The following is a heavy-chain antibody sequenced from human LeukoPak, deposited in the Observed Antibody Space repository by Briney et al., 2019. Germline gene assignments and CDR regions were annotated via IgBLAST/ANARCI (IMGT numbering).Heavy chain of an antibody. J-gene: IGHJ4*02. CDR2: IYYSGST. Sequence: SGTLSLTCTVSGGSLSSSSYYWGWIRQPPGKGLEWIVSIYYSGSTYYNTSIKSGVTISVDTSKNQSSLKLSSVTPADTAVYHWARKVGYYDSSGQYPYWGQGTLVTVSS. CDR1: GGSLSSSSYY. V-gene: IGHV4-39*07. D-gene: IGHD3-22*01. CDR3: ARKVGYYDSSGQYPY.